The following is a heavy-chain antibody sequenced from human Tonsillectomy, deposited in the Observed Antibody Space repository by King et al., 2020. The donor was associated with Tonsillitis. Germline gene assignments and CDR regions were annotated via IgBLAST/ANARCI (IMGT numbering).Heavy chain of an antibody. J-gene: IGHJ4*02. D-gene: IGHD6-6*01. V-gene: IGHV4-39*01. CDR2: MFYSGST. CDR1: GGSISSSSYY. CDR3: ARLPDSSSYFDY. Sequence: VQLQESGPGLVKPSETLSLICTVSGGSISSSSYYWGWILQPPGKGLEWIGTMFYSGSTYYNPSLKSRVTISIDTSKNQVSLKLSSVTAADTAVYHCARLPDSSSYFDYWGQGTLVTVSS.